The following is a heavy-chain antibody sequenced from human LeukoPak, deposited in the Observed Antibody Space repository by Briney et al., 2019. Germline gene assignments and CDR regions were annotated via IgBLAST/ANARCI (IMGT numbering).Heavy chain of an antibody. V-gene: IGHV7-4-1*02. CDR1: GYSFTNYA. CDR3: ARALDSLGGLSLPDY. CDR2: IHPTTGNP. J-gene: IGHJ4*02. Sequence: ASVKVSCKASGYSFTNYAMNWVRQAPGQGLEFMGWIHPTTGNPAYAQGFSGRIVFSLDTSVTTTYLQINDLKAEDTAVYFCARALDSLGGLSLPDYWGQGTLVTVSS. D-gene: IGHD3-16*02.